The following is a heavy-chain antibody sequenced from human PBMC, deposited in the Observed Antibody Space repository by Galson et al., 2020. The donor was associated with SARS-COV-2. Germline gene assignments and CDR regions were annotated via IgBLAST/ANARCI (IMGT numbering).Heavy chain of an antibody. Sequence: SQTLSLTCSVSGGSVSSGSYYWSWIRQPPGKGLEWIGYIYSSGSTSYNPSLKSRVTISVDTSKTQFSLKLSSVTAADTAVYYCATSYPQSLTARLHPWPHGPSVTVAS. V-gene: IGHV4-61*01. D-gene: IGHD2-21*02. CDR2: IYSSGST. CDR1: GGSVSSGSYY. J-gene: IGHJ5*02. CDR3: ATSYPQSLTARLHP.